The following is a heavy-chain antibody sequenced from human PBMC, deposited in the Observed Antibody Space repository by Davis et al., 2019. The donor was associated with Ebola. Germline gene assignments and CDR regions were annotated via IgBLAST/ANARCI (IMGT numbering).Heavy chain of an antibody. D-gene: IGHD1-26*01. CDR2: IKQDGSEK. CDR3: AKDRGGSYYAPFDY. J-gene: IGHJ4*02. Sequence: GGSLRLSCAASGFTFSSYWMSWVRQAPGKGLEWVANIKQDGSEKYYVDSVKGRFTISRDNAKNSLYLQMNSLRAEDTAVYYCAKDRGGSYYAPFDYWGQGTLVTVSS. CDR1: GFTFSSYW. V-gene: IGHV3-7*03.